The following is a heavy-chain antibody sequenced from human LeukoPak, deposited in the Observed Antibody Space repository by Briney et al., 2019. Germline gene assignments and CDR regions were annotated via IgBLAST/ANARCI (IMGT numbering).Heavy chain of an antibody. V-gene: IGHV3-48*01. D-gene: IGHD6-19*01. CDR2: ISSSSSTI. Sequence: GGSLRLSCAASGFTFSSYSMNWVRQAPGKGLEWVSYISSSSSTIYYADSVKGRFTISRDNAKNSLYLQMNSLRAEDTAVYYCAREEGVAGTEFDYWGQGTLVTVSS. CDR1: GFTFSSYS. CDR3: AREEGVAGTEFDY. J-gene: IGHJ4*02.